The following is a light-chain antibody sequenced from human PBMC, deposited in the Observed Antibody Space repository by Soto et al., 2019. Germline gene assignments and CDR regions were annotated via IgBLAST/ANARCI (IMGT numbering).Light chain of an antibody. CDR3: AAWDDSLSGRV. Sequence: QAVVTQPPSASGTPGQRVTISCSGSSSNIGSNYVYWYQQLPGTAPKLLIYSNNQRPSGVPDRFSGSKSGTSASLAISGLRSEDEADYYCAAWDDSLSGRVFGGGTKLPS. J-gene: IGLJ2*01. CDR2: SNN. V-gene: IGLV1-47*02. CDR1: SSNIGSNY.